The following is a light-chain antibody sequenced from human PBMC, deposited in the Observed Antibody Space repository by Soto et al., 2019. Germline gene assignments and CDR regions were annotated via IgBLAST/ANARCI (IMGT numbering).Light chain of an antibody. J-gene: IGLJ1*01. Sequence: QSALTQPPSASGSPGQSVTISCAGTSSDVGRYKYVSWYQQHPGKAPKLMIDEVTKRPSGVPDRFSGSKSGNTASLTVSGLQAEDEADYYCSSYAGSNNYDFGTGTKVTVL. CDR1: SSDVGRYKY. CDR2: EVT. CDR3: SSYAGSNNYD. V-gene: IGLV2-8*01.